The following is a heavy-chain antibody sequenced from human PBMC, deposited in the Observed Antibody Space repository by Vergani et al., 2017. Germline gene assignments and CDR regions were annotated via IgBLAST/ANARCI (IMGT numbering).Heavy chain of an antibody. D-gene: IGHD4-17*01. J-gene: IGHJ4*02. V-gene: IGHV3-21*01. CDR2: ISSSSSYI. CDR3: ASGEETVTYGYFDY. Sequence: EVQLVESGGGLVKPGGSLRLSCAASGFTFSSYSMNWVRQAPGKGLEWVSSISSSSSYIYYADSVKGRFTISRDNAKNSLYLQMNSLRAEDTAVDYCASGEETVTYGYFDYWGQGTLVTVSS. CDR1: GFTFSSYS.